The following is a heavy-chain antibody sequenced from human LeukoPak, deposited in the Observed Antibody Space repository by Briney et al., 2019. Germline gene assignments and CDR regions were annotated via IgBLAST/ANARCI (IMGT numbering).Heavy chain of an antibody. V-gene: IGHV3-23*01. CDR1: GFTFDNYA. J-gene: IGHJ4*02. CDR3: ARDLSPVVRASPMGY. CDR2: ISDSGGNT. D-gene: IGHD3-10*01. Sequence: GGSLRLSCTASGFTFDNYAMSWVRQAPGKGLEWVSSISDSGGNTYYPDSVKGRLTISRDNSKNTLYLQMNSLRAEDTAVYYCARDLSPVVRASPMGYWGQGTLVTVSS.